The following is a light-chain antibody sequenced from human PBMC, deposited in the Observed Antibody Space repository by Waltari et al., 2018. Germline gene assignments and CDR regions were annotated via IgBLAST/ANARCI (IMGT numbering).Light chain of an antibody. Sequence: QSALTQPRSVSGSPGQSVTISCSGTSSDIGAYMYVSWYQQHPGKAPRLSIYDIKKRPSGVPDRFSGSKSGNTASLTISGLQPDDGADYFCCSYAGNSMIFGGGTMLTVL. CDR3: CSYAGNSMI. J-gene: IGLJ2*01. CDR1: SSDIGAYMY. V-gene: IGLV2-11*01. CDR2: DIK.